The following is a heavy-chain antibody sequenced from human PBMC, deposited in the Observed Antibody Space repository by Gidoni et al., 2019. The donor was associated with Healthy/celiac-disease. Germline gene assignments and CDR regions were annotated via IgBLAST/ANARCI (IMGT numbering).Heavy chain of an antibody. V-gene: IGHV4-39*01. CDR3: ARVSYDFWSAYDAFDI. CDR2: IYYSGST. J-gene: IGHJ3*02. CDR1: GCSISSSSYY. D-gene: IGHD3-3*01. Sequence: QLQLQESGPGLVKPSETLSLTCTVSGCSISSSSYYWGWIRQPPGKGLEWIGSIYYSGSTYYNPSLKSRVTISVDTSKNQFSLKLSSVTAADTAVYYCARVSYDFWSAYDAFDIWGQGTMVTVSS.